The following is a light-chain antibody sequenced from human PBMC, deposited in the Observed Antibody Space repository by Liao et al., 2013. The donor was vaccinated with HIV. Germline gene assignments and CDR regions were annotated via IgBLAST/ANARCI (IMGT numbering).Light chain of an antibody. CDR2: KDT. CDR1: ALPKQY. Sequence: SYELTQPPSVSVSPGQTARITCSGDALPKQYAYWYQQKPGQAPVVVIYKDTERPSGIPERFSASNSDNTATLTINRVEAGDEADYYCQLWDNSSGHPGVFGTGTTVTVL. V-gene: IGLV3-25*02. J-gene: IGLJ1*01. CDR3: QLWDNSSGHPGV.